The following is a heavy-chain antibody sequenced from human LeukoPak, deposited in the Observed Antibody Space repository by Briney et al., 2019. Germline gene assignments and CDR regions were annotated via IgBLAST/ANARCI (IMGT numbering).Heavy chain of an antibody. D-gene: IGHD6-13*01. V-gene: IGHV4-34*01. CDR1: GESFSGYY. J-gene: IGHJ5*02. CDR3: ARGFAGAAAAGIDP. Sequence: SETLSLTCAAYGESFSGYYWSWIRQPPGKGLEWIGEINHSGSTNYNPSLKSRVTISVDTSKNQFSLKLSSVTAADTAVYYCARGFAGAAAAGIDPWGQGTLVTVSS. CDR2: INHSGST.